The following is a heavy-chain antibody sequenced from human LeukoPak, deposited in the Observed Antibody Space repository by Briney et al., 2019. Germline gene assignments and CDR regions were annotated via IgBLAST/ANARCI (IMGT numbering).Heavy chain of an antibody. CDR2: IYHSGST. CDR1: GYSISSGYY. CDR3: ARVRGSSWNRDYYYHYMDV. V-gene: IGHV4-38-2*02. D-gene: IGHD6-13*01. Sequence: SETLSLACTVSGYSISSGYYWGWIRQPPGKGLEWIGSIYHSGSTYYNPSLKSRVTISVDTSKNQFSLKLSSVTAADTAVYYCARVRGSSWNRDYYYHYMDVWGKGTTVTISS. J-gene: IGHJ6*03.